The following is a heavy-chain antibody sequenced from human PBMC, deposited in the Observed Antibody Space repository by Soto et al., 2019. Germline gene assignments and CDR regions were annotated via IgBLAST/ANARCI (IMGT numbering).Heavy chain of an antibody. J-gene: IGHJ6*02. CDR1: GFTFSSYS. CDR2: ISSSSSTI. D-gene: IGHD2-2*01. V-gene: IGHV3-48*02. Sequence: PGGSLRLSCAASGFTFSSYSMNWVRQAPGEGLEWVSYISSSSSTIYYADSVKGRFTISRDNAKNSLYLQMNSLRDEDTAVYYCARYSKGYCSSTSCYFLAYYYYGMDVWGQGTTVTVSS. CDR3: ARYSKGYCSSTSCYFLAYYYYGMDV.